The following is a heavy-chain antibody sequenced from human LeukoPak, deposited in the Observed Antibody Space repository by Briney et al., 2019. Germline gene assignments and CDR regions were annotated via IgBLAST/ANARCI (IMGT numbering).Heavy chain of an antibody. CDR1: GCTFSSYE. J-gene: IGHJ4*02. CDR2: ISSSGSTI. V-gene: IGHV3-48*03. D-gene: IGHD6-19*01. CDR3: ARSLYNSGWSD. Sequence: GGSLRLSCAASGCTFSSYEMNWGRQAPGKGLEWVSYISSSGSTIYYADFVKGRFTISRDNAKNSLYLQMNSLRAEDTAVYYCARSLYNSGWSDWGQGTLVTVSS.